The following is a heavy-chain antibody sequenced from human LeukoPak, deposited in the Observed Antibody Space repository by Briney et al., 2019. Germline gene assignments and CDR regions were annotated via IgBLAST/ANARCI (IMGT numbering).Heavy chain of an antibody. Sequence: GGSLRLSCAASGFTFSSYAMSWVRQAPGKGLEWVSAISGSGGSTYYADSVKGRFTISRDNSKNTLYLQMNSLRAEDTAVYYCAKGNPYYYDSSGYYYKDYWGQGTLVTVSS. CDR3: AKGNPYYYDSSGYYYKDY. J-gene: IGHJ4*02. CDR2: ISGSGGST. CDR1: GFTFSSYA. D-gene: IGHD3-22*01. V-gene: IGHV3-23*01.